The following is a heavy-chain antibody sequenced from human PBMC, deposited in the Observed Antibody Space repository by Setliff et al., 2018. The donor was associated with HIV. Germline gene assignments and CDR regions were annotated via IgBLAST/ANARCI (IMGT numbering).Heavy chain of an antibody. V-gene: IGHV3-74*01. Sequence: GGSLRLSCAASGFSLSNYWMHWVRQAPGKGLVWVSCIKTDGSATRYADSVKGRFTISRDNAKNTVYLQMNSLRADDTAVYYCANVHRALADTYWGLGTLVTVSS. D-gene: IGHD6-19*01. CDR1: GFSLSNYW. CDR2: IKTDGSAT. CDR3: ANVHRALADTY. J-gene: IGHJ4*02.